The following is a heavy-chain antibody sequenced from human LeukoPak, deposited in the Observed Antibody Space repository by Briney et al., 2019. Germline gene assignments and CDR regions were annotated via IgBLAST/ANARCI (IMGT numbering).Heavy chain of an antibody. CDR3: ARTYDFWSGYWVDY. V-gene: IGHV4-34*01. CDR2: INHSGST. D-gene: IGHD3-3*01. Sequence: SETLSLTCAVYGGSFSGYYWSWIRQPPGKGLEWIGEINHSGSTNYNPSLKSRDTISVDTSKNQFSLKLSSVTAADTAVYYCARTYDFWSGYWVDYWGQGTLVTVSS. CDR1: GGSFSGYY. J-gene: IGHJ4*02.